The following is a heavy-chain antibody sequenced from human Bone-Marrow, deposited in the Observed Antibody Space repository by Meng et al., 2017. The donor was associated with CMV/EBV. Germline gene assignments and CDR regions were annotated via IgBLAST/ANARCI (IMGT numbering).Heavy chain of an antibody. Sequence: GESLKISCAASGFTFSNYWMSWVRQAPGKGLEWVANIKEDGSEKYYVDSVKGRFTISRDNAENSLYLQMSCLRAEDTAVYYCARYVCSGPSCYAFDYWGQGTLVTVSS. J-gene: IGHJ4*02. CDR2: IKEDGSEK. CDR3: ARYVCSGPSCYAFDY. CDR1: GFTFSNYW. V-gene: IGHV3-7*01. D-gene: IGHD2-2*01.